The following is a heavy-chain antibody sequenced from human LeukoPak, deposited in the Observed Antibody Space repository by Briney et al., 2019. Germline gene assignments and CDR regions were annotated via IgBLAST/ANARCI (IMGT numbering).Heavy chain of an antibody. CDR2: IDYRGST. D-gene: IGHD5-12*01. CDR1: GGSISTYY. CDR3: AAEVDDYVDY. Sequence: PSETLSLTCTVSGGSISTYYWSWIRQPPGKGLEWIAYIDYRGSTTYNPSLRSRVTISVDTSRNQFSLKLSSVTAADTAVYYCAAEVDDYVDYWGQGTLVTVSS. V-gene: IGHV4-59*01. J-gene: IGHJ4*02.